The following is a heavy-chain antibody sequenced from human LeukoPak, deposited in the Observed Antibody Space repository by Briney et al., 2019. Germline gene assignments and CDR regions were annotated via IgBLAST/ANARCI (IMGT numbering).Heavy chain of an antibody. J-gene: IGHJ3*02. CDR3: AKSGSPGAFDM. CDR1: GFTFGDYA. CDR2: ISWDSGYI. D-gene: IGHD1-26*01. V-gene: IGHV3-9*01. Sequence: GRSLRLSCAGSGFTFGDYAMHWVRQAPGKGLEWVSGISWDSGYIGYADSVKGRFTISRDNRRNSLYLQMNSPRAEDTALYYCAKSGSPGAFDMWGQGTMVTVSS.